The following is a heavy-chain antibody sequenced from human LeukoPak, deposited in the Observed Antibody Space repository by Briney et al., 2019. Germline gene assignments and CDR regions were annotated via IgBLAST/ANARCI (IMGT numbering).Heavy chain of an antibody. J-gene: IGHJ4*02. CDR3: ARGGGYYDSSGQYYFDY. V-gene: IGHV4-31*03. CDR1: GGSISSGGYY. Sequence: SQTLSLTCTVSGGSISSGGYYWSWIRQHPGKGLEWIGYIYYSGSTYYNPSLKSRVTISVDTSKNQFSLKLSSVTAADTAVYYCARGGGYYDSSGQYYFDYWGQGTLVTVSS. CDR2: IYYSGST. D-gene: IGHD3-22*01.